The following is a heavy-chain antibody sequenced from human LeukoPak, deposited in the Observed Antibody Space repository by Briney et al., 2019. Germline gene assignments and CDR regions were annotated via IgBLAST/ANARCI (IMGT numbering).Heavy chain of an antibody. CDR1: GGSINYYY. V-gene: IGHV4-34*01. CDR2: INHSGST. D-gene: IGHD6-6*01. Sequence: SETLSLTCTVSGGSINYYYWMWIRQPPGKGLEWIGEINHSGSTNYNPSLKSRVTISVDTSKNQFSLKLSSVTAADTAVYYCARGIAALKRSLTSWGQGTLVTVSS. J-gene: IGHJ4*02. CDR3: ARGIAALKRSLTS.